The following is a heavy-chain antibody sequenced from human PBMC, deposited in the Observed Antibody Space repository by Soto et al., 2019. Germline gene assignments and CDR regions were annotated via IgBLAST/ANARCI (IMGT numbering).Heavy chain of an antibody. D-gene: IGHD5-18*01. CDR1: GCSISSSNW. CDR2: IYHSGST. V-gene: IGHV4-4*02. Sequence: SETLSLTCAVSGCSISSSNWWSWVRQPPGKGLEWIGEIYHSGSTNYNPSLKSRVTRSVDKSKNQFSLKLSSVTAADTAVYSCASTPWDGYTGYYFDYWGQGTLVNVSS. CDR3: ASTPWDGYTGYYFDY. J-gene: IGHJ4*02.